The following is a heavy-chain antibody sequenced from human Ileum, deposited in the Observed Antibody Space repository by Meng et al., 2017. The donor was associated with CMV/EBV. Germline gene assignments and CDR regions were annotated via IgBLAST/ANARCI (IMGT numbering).Heavy chain of an antibody. CDR3: ARDHASSSQLLDY. J-gene: IGHJ4*02. V-gene: IGHV1-18*04. D-gene: IGHD6-6*01. Sequence: QVHLVQAGAEVKNIGASVKVSFKASGYTFSSYSFSWVRQAPGQGLEWMGWIRAYNGDIKYAQKFRDRVTMTTDTSTSTAYMDLRGLRSDDTAVYYCARDHASSSQLLDYWGQGTLVTVSS. CDR2: IRAYNGDI. CDR1: GYTFSSYS.